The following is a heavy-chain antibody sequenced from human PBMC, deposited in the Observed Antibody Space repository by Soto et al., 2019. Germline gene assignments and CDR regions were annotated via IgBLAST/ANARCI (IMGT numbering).Heavy chain of an antibody. V-gene: IGHV1-24*01. CDR1: GSTLTELS. CDR2: FDPEDGET. J-gene: IGHJ6*02. Sequence: ASVKVSCKVSGSTLTELSMHWVRQAPGKGLEWMGGFDPEDGETIYAQKFQGRVTMTEDTSTDTAYMELSSLRSEDTAVYYCATRSNQLRLVRGGPDGMDVWGQGTTVTVSS. D-gene: IGHD3-10*01. CDR3: ATRSNQLRLVRGGPDGMDV.